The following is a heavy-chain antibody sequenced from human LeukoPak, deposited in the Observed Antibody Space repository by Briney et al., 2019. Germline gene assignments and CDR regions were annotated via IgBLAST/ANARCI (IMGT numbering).Heavy chain of an antibody. Sequence: ASVKVSCKASGYTFTRYGISWVRQAPGQGLEWMGWISAYNGNTNYAQKLQGRVTMTTDTSTSTAYMELRSLRSDDTAVYYCARAWDIVVVPAAHTEPFDYWGQGTLVTVSS. J-gene: IGHJ4*02. CDR3: ARAWDIVVVPAAHTEPFDY. CDR2: ISAYNGNT. V-gene: IGHV1-18*01. CDR1: GYTFTRYG. D-gene: IGHD2-2*01.